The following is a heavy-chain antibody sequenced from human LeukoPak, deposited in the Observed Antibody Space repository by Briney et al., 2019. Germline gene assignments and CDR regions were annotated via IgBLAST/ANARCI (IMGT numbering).Heavy chain of an antibody. Sequence: SVKVSCKASGGTFSSYAISWVRQALGQGLEWMGGIIPIFGTANYAQKFQGRVTITTDESTSTAFMELSSLRSEDTAVYYCASGTMVRGVINNWFDPWGQGTLVTVSS. CDR3: ASGTMVRGVINNWFDP. CDR2: IIPIFGTA. D-gene: IGHD3-10*01. J-gene: IGHJ5*02. CDR1: GGTFSSYA. V-gene: IGHV1-69*05.